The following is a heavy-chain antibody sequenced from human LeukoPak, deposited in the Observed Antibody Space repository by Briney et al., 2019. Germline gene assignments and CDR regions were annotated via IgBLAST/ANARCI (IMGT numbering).Heavy chain of an antibody. CDR3: ARVAARVSLDY. CDR2: ISSNGGST. V-gene: IGHV3-64*01. D-gene: IGHD2-15*01. CDR1: GFTFISYG. Sequence: GGSLRLSCAASGFTFISYGMSWVRQAPGKGLEWVSAISSNGGSTYYASSVKGRFTISRDNSKNTLYLQMGSLRTEDMAVYYCARVAARVSLDYWGQGTLVTVSS. J-gene: IGHJ4*02.